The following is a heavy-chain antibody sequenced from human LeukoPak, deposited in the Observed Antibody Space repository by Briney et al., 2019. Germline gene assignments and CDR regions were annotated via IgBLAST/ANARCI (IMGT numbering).Heavy chain of an antibody. J-gene: IGHJ4*02. CDR3: AGKKGTMVFFDY. D-gene: IGHD4/OR15-4a*01. CDR1: GGSISSYY. V-gene: IGHV4-59*01. Sequence: SETLPLTCTVSGGSISSYYWSWIRQPPGKGLEWIGYIYYSGSTNYNPSIKSRVTISVDTSKNQFSLKLSSVTAADTAVYYCAGKKGTMVFFDYWGQGTLVTVPS. CDR2: IYYSGST.